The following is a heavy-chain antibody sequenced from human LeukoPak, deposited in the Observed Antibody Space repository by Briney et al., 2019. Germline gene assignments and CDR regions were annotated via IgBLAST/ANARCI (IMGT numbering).Heavy chain of an antibody. CDR2: INTNTGNP. D-gene: IGHD3-10*01. CDR3: ARANLWFGELGWIDP. J-gene: IGHJ5*02. V-gene: IGHV7-4-1*02. CDR1: GYTFTTYA. Sequence: GASVKVSCKASGYTFTTYAMNWVRQAPGQGLEWMGWINTNTGNPTYAQGFTERFVFSLDTSVSTAYLQISSLKADDTAVYYCARANLWFGELGWIDPWGQGTQVTVSS.